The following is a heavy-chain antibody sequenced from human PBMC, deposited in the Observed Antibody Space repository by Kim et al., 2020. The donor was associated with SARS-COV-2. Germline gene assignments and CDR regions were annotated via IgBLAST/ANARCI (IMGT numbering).Heavy chain of an antibody. CDR2: IIPIFGTA. CDR1: GGTFSSYA. J-gene: IGHJ3*02. D-gene: IGHD2-15*01. Sequence: SVKVSCKASGGTFSSYAISWVRQAPGQGLEWMGGIIPIFGTANYAQKFQGRVTITADESTSTAYMELSSLRSEDTAVYYCASLGTSLDAFDIWGQGTMVTVSS. CDR3: ASLGTSLDAFDI. V-gene: IGHV1-69*13.